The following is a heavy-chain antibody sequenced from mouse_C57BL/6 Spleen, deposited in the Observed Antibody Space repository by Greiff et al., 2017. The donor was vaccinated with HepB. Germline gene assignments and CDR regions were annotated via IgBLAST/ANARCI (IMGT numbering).Heavy chain of an antibody. D-gene: IGHD1-1*01. J-gene: IGHJ4*01. CDR1: GYTFTSYW. Sequence: QVQLQQPGAELVKPGASVKLSCKASGYTFTSYWMHWVKQRPGRGLEWIGRIDPNSGGTKYNEKFKSKATLTVDKPSSTAYMQLSSLTSEDSAVYYCANEFVTTVVATPYAMDYWGQGTSVTVSS. CDR2: IDPNSGGT. CDR3: ANEFVTTVVATPYAMDY. V-gene: IGHV1-72*01.